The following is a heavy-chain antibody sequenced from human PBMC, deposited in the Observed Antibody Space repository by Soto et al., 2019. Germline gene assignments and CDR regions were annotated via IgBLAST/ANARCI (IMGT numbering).Heavy chain of an antibody. D-gene: IGHD3-10*01. CDR2: IDPSDSYT. CDR3: ARQGDDAFDI. V-gene: IGHV5-10-1*01. Sequence: GESQKISCKGSGYSFTSYWISWVRQMPGKGLEWMGRIDPSDSYTNYSPSFQGHVTISADKSISTAYLQWSSLKASDTAMYYCARQGDDAFDIWGQGIMVTVSS. J-gene: IGHJ3*02. CDR1: GYSFTSYW.